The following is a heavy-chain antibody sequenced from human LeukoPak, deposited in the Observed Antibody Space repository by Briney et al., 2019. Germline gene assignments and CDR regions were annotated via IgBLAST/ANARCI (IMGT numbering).Heavy chain of an antibody. J-gene: IGHJ6*03. D-gene: IGHD4-11*01. CDR1: GGTFSSYA. Sequence: AVKVTCKGSGGTFSSYAFGWLRQARGQGLEWMGGISPIFGTANYAQKFQGRVTITTDDSTSTAYMELSSLSSEDTAVYYCARASTGEYTVNNSYYIDVRGKGTTVTVSS. V-gene: IGHV1-69*05. CDR3: ARASTGEYTVNNSYYIDV. CDR2: ISPIFGTA.